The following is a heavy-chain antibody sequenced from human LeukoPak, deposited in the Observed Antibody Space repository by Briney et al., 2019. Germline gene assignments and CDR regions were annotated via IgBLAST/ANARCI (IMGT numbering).Heavy chain of an antibody. CDR1: GGSISSYY. J-gene: IGHJ5*02. CDR2: IYTSGST. V-gene: IGHV4-4*07. Sequence: KASETLSLTCTVSGGSISSYYWSWIRQPAGKGLEWIGRIYTSGSTNYNPSLKSRVTMSVDTSKNQFSLKLSSVTAADTAVYYCARVAIYYDSSGYYNWFDPWGQGTLVTVSS. D-gene: IGHD3-22*01. CDR3: ARVAIYYDSSGYYNWFDP.